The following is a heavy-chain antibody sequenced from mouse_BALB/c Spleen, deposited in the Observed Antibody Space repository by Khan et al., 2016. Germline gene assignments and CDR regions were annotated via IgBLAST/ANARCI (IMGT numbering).Heavy chain of an antibody. CDR2: IDPANGNT. D-gene: IGHD2-2*01. J-gene: IGHJ3*01. CDR3: ARSPYGYDVGFAY. V-gene: IGHV14-3*02. Sequence: EVQLQESGAELVKPGASVKLSCTASGFNIKDTYMHWVKQRPEQGLEWIGRIDPANGNTKYDPKFQGKATIKAETSSNTAYLQLSSLTSEDTAVYYCARSPYGYDVGFAYWGQGTLVTVSA. CDR1: GFNIKDTY.